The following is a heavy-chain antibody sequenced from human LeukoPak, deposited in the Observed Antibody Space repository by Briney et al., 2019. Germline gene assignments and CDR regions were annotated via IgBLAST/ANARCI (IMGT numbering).Heavy chain of an antibody. D-gene: IGHD3-3*02. V-gene: IGHV3-74*01. CDR1: GFTFSTYW. CDR3: AKDLGLAKNSIRVFDI. Sequence: GGSLRLSCAASGFTFSTYWMHWVRQAPGKGLVWVSHINTDGSSTNYADSVKGRFTISRDNAKNTLYLQMNSLRAEDTALYYCAKDLGLAKNSIRVFDIWGQGTMVTVSS. CDR2: INTDGSST. J-gene: IGHJ3*02.